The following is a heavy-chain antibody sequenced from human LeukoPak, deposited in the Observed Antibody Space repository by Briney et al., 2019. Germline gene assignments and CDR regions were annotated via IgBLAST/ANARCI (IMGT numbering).Heavy chain of an antibody. D-gene: IGHD3-22*01. Sequence: GGSLRLSCAASGFTFSSYAMHWVRQAPGKGLEFVSAISSNGGSTYYAKSVRGRFTVSRDNSKNTLSLQMGSLRAEDMAVYYCARRNYYVSSGYFSGDAFDIWGQGTMVTVSS. CDR3: ARRNYYVSSGYFSGDAFDI. CDR2: ISSNGGST. J-gene: IGHJ3*02. V-gene: IGHV3-64*01. CDR1: GFTFSSYA.